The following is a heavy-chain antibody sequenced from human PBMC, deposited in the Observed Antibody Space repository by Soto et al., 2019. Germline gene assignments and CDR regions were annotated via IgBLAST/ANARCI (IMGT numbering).Heavy chain of an antibody. CDR1: GGSISSGDYY. V-gene: IGHV4-30-4*01. CDR2: IYYSGST. CDR3: ARDSPYGDYGSGSLDY. J-gene: IGHJ4*02. D-gene: IGHD4-17*01. Sequence: QVQLQESGPGLVKPSQTLSLTCTVSGGSISSGDYYWSWIRQPPGKGLEWIGYIYYSGSTYYNPSLKSRVTISVDTSKNQFSLKLSSVTAADTAVYYCARDSPYGDYGSGSLDYWGQGTLVTVSS.